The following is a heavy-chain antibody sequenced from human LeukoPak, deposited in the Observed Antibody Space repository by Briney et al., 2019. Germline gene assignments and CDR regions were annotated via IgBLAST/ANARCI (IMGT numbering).Heavy chain of an antibody. V-gene: IGHV4-61*01. J-gene: IGHJ4*02. CDR2: IYYSGST. CDR3: VRRAGYTSSWYEY. Sequence: SETLSLTCTVSSGSVNSGSYYWNWIRQPPGKRLEWIGYIYYSGSTNYNPSLKSRVTISLDTSKNQLSLKLSSVTAADTAVYYCVRRAGYTSSWYEYWGQGTLVTVSS. D-gene: IGHD6-13*01. CDR1: SGSVNSGSYY.